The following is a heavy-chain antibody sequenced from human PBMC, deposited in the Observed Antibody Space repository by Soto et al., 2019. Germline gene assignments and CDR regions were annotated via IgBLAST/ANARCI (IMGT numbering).Heavy chain of an antibody. V-gene: IGHV3-15*07. D-gene: IGHD3-3*01. CDR1: SVSNAW. CDR3: TTTYYDFWSGYYEDY. CDR2: IKSKTDGGTT. Sequence: SVSNAWMNWVRQAPGKGLEWVGRIKSKTDGGTTDYAAPVKGRFTISRDDSKNTLYLQMNSLKTEDTAVYYCTTTYYDFWSGYYEDYWGQGTLVTVSS. J-gene: IGHJ4*02.